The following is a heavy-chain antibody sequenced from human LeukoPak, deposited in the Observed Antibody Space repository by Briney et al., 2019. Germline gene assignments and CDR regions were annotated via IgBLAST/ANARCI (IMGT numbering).Heavy chain of an antibody. CDR3: ARDSVYSGSSLDY. J-gene: IGHJ4*02. D-gene: IGHD1-26*01. V-gene: IGHV4-39*07. CDR1: GGSISSSGYY. CDR2: IYYRGST. Sequence: IPSETLSLTGTVSGGSISSSGYYWGWIRQPPGKGLEWIGSIYYRGSTYYNPSLKSRVTISVDTSKNHFSLKLSSVTAAETAVYYCARDSVYSGSSLDYWGQGTLVTVSS.